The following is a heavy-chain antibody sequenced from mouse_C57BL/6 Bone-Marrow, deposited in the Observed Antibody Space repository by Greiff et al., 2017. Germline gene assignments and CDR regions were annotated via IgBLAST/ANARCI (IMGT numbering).Heavy chain of an antibody. CDR3: AKRSGGGYAMDY. CDR1: GFSLTSYG. V-gene: IGHV2-5*01. D-gene: IGHD1-1*02. CDR2: IWRGGST. Sequence: VKLQQSGPGLVQPSQSLSITCTVSGFSLTSYGVHWVRQSPGKGLEWLGVIWRGGSTDYNAAFMSRLSITKDNSKSQVFFKMNSLQADDTAIYYCAKRSGGGYAMDYWGQGTSVTVSS. J-gene: IGHJ4*01.